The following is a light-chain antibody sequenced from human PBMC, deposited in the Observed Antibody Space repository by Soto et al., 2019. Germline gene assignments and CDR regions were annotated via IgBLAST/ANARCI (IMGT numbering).Light chain of an antibody. Sequence: AIRMTHSPFSLSASTRHSVTITCRASQGISSCLACYQQKPAKAATRLIYDAATLQSGVPPRCCGSRSGRDFTLTIICLQSEDFATYYCRQYYSYPRTFGQGTKVDIK. CDR1: QGISSC. CDR3: RQYYSYPRT. J-gene: IGKJ1*01. CDR2: DAA. V-gene: IGKV1-8*01.